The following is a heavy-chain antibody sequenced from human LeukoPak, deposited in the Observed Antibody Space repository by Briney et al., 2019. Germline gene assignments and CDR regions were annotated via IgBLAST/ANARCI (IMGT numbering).Heavy chain of an antibody. J-gene: IGHJ5*02. D-gene: IGHD1-26*01. V-gene: IGHV3-73*01. CDR1: GFTFSGFA. CDR2: IDKKDKGYAT. Sequence: GGSLRLSCAASGFTFSGFAIHGVRQTPEKRQEWGGQIDKKDKGYATATAYAASVKGRFTTSRDDSINTAYLQMKSLKTEDTALYYCTRDSGTYEWFDRWGEGTLVTVSS. CDR3: TRDSGTYEWFDR.